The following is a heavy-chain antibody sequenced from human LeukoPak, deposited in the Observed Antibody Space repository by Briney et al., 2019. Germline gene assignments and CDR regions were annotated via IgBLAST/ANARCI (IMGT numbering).Heavy chain of an antibody. CDR1: GFTFRDYW. CDR2: ISGDGSSL. V-gene: IGHV3-74*01. J-gene: IGHJ4*02. CDR3: GRDLGGRSGY. Sequence: GGSLRLSCAASGFTFRDYWLHWVRQAPGKGLMWVSRISGDGSSLNYAGSVKGRFTISRDNAKNTLFLQMNSLRAEDTAVYYCGRDLGGRSGYWGQGTLVTVSS. D-gene: IGHD1-26*01.